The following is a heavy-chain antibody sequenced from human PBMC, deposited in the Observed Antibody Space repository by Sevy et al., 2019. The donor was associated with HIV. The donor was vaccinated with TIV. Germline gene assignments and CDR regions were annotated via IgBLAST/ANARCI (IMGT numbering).Heavy chain of an antibody. D-gene: IGHD4-17*01. V-gene: IGHV3-73*01. CDR2: IRSKANSYAT. CDR3: TRTTVTNDAFDI. CDR1: GFTFSGSA. Sequence: GGSLRLSCAASGFTFSGSAMHWVRQASGKGLEWVGRIRSKANSYATAHAASVKGRFTISRDDSKNTAYLQMNSLKTEDTAVYYCTRTTVTNDAFDIWGQGTMVTVSS. J-gene: IGHJ3*02.